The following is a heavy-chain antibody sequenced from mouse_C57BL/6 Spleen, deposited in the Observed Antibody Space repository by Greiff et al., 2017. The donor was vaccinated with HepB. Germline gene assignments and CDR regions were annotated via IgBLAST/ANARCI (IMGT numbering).Heavy chain of an antibody. J-gene: IGHJ2*01. CDR2: IYPGSGST. CDR1: GYTFTGYW. CDR3: ARSRDYCGSSYGY. V-gene: IGHV1-55*01. D-gene: IGHD1-1*01. Sequence: VQLQQSGAELVKPGASVKMSCKASGYTFTGYWITWVKQRPGQGLEWIGDIYPGSGSTNYNEKFKSKATLTVDTSSSTAYMQLSRLTSEDSAVYYCARSRDYCGSSYGYWGQGTTLTVSS.